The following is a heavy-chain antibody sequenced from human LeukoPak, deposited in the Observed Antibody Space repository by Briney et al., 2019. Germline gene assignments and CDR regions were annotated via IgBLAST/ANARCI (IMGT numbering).Heavy chain of an antibody. CDR1: GFTFSDYY. Sequence: GGSLRLSCAASGFTFSDYYMSWIREAPGKGLEWVGRTRNEANSYTTEYAASVKGRFTISRDDSKNSLYLQMNSLKTEDTAVYYCAREKYYDILTGYYYFDYWGQGTLVTVSS. V-gene: IGHV3-72*01. J-gene: IGHJ4*02. D-gene: IGHD3-9*01. CDR2: TRNEANSYTT. CDR3: AREKYYDILTGYYYFDY.